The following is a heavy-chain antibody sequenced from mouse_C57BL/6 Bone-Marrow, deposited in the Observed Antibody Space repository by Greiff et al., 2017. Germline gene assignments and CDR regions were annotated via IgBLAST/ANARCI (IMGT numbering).Heavy chain of an antibody. J-gene: IGHJ1*03. CDR3: ARWNWDWYFDV. CDR2: IYPGDGDT. Sequence: QVQLQQSGPELVKPGASVKISCKASGYAFSSSWMNWVKQRPGKGLEWIGRIYPGDGDTNYNGKFKGKATLTADKSSSTAYMQLSSLTSEDSAVYFCARWNWDWYFDVWGTGTTGTVSS. V-gene: IGHV1-82*01. D-gene: IGHD4-1*01. CDR1: GYAFSSSW.